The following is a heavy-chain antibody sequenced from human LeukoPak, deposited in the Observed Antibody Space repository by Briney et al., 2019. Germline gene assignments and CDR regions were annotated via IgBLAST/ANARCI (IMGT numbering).Heavy chain of an antibody. CDR1: GFTVSSNY. D-gene: IGHD6-13*01. Sequence: GGSLRLSRAASGFTVSSNYMSWVRQAPGKGLEWVSVINSNGSTYYADSVKGRFTISRDNSKNTLYLQMNSLRAEDTAVYYCANAHLSSSSRYWGQGTLVTVSS. CDR2: INSNGST. J-gene: IGHJ4*02. V-gene: IGHV3-53*01. CDR3: ANAHLSSSSRY.